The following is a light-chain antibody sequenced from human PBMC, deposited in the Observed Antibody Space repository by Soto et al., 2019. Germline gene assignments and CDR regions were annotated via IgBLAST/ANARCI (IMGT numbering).Light chain of an antibody. V-gene: IGLV2-8*01. CDR1: SSDVGAYNY. CDR2: EVS. CDR3: TSYAGTYSFFYV. J-gene: IGLJ1*01. Sequence: QSVLNQPPSASGSPGQSVTISCTGESSDVGAYNYVSWYQQLPGKAPKLIIYEVSKRPSGVPDRFSGSKSGNTASLTVSGLQAEDEADYYCTSYAGTYSFFYVFGSGTKVTVL.